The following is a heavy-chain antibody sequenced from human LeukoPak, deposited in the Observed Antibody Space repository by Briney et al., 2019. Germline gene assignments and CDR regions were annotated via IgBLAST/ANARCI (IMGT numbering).Heavy chain of an antibody. J-gene: IGHJ6*02. D-gene: IGHD2-2*01. CDR2: ISVYNDDK. CDR1: GYRFTSYG. V-gene: IGHV1-18*01. CDR3: AKSHCTSTSCYWGGSYFYYGMDV. Sequence: GASVKVSCKASGYRFTSYGITWVRQAPGQGLEWMGWISVYNDDKKYAQNFQGRVTMTTVTSTTTAYMELRNLRSDDTAVYYCAKSHCTSTSCYWGGSYFYYGMDVWGQGTTVTVSS.